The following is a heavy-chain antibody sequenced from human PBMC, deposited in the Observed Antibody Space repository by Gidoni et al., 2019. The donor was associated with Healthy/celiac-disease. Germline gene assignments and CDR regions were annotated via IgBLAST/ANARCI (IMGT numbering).Heavy chain of an antibody. J-gene: IGHJ5*02. CDR2: GST. V-gene: IGHV4-31*02. Sequence: GSTYYNPSLKSRVTISVDTSKNQFSLKLSSVTAADTAVYYCAGQLPRPSAAVDPWGQGTLVTVSS. D-gene: IGHD2-2*01. CDR3: AGQLPRPSAAVDP.